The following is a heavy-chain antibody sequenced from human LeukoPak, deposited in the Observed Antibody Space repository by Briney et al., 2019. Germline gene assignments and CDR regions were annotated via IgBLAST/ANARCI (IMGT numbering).Heavy chain of an antibody. Sequence: PGGSLRLSCAASGFTFSSYSMNWVRQAPGKGLEWVSSISSSSSYIYYADSVKGRFTISRDNSKNTPYLQMNSLRAEDTAVYYCARASDYGGADYWGQGTLVTVSS. CDR1: GFTFSSYS. V-gene: IGHV3-21*04. D-gene: IGHD4-23*01. CDR3: ARASDYGGADY. J-gene: IGHJ4*02. CDR2: ISSSSSYI.